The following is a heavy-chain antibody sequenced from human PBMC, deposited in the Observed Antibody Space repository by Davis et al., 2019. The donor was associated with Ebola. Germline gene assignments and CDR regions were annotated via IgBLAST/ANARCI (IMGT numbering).Heavy chain of an antibody. CDR1: GGSISSHY. J-gene: IGHJ4*02. CDR2: IYYSGST. D-gene: IGHD3-22*01. V-gene: IGHV4-59*11. CDR3: AREAEVGYYYDSSGYYYGLFDY. Sequence: PSETLSLTCTVSGGSISSHYWSWIRQPPGKGLEWIGYIYYSGSTNYNPSLKSRVTISVDTSKNQFSLKLSSVTAADTAVYYCAREAEVGYYYDSSGYYYGLFDYWGQGTLVTVSS.